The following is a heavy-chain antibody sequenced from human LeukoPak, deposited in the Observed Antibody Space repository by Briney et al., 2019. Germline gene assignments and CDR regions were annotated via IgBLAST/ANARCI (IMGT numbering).Heavy chain of an antibody. D-gene: IGHD3-22*01. V-gene: IGHV4-59*07. Sequence: SDTLSLTRTVSGGSINSYYWTWLRQPPGKGLEWIGYMDNSGSTNYNPSLKSRVTISADTSKNQFSLRLSSVTAADTAVYYCATWITVIYAFDIWGQGTMVTVSS. J-gene: IGHJ3*02. CDR2: MDNSGST. CDR1: GGSINSYY. CDR3: ATWITVIYAFDI.